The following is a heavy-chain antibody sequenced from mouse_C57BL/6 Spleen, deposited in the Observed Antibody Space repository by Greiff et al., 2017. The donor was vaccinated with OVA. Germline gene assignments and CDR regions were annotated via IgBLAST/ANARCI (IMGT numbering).Heavy chain of an antibody. Sequence: EVQGVESGGGLVKPGGSLKLSCAASGFTFSSYAMSWVRQTPEKRLEWVATISDGGSYTYYPDNVKGRFTISRDNAKNNLYLQMSHLKSEDTARYYCAKSTMVPSFDYWGQGTTLTVSS. V-gene: IGHV5-4*01. CDR2: ISDGGSYT. CDR3: AKSTMVPSFDY. J-gene: IGHJ2*01. D-gene: IGHD2-1*01. CDR1: GFTFSSYA.